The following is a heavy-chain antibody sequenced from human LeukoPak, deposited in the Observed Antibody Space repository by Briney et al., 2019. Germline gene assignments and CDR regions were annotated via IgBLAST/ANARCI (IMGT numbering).Heavy chain of an antibody. Sequence: ASVKVSCKASGYTFTGYYMHWVRQAPGQGLEWMGIINPSGGSTSYAQKFQGRVTMTRDTSTSTVYMELSSLRSEDTAVYYCARAEGPRNAFDIWGQGTMVTVSS. CDR3: ARAEGPRNAFDI. V-gene: IGHV1-46*01. J-gene: IGHJ3*02. CDR2: INPSGGST. CDR1: GYTFTGYY.